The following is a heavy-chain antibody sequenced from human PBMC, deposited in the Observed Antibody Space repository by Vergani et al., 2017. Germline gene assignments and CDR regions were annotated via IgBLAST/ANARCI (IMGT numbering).Heavy chain of an antibody. V-gene: IGHV4-39*01. CDR2: IYYSGST. CDR1: GGSISSSSYY. Sequence: QLQLQESGPGLVKPSETLSLTCTVSGGSISSSSYYWGWIRQPPGKGLEWIGSIYYSGSTYYNPSLKSRVTISVDTSKNPFSRKLSSVTAADTAVYYCARRDYSSACFDYWGQGTLVTVSS. CDR3: ARRDYSSACFDY. J-gene: IGHJ4*02. D-gene: IGHD6-25*01.